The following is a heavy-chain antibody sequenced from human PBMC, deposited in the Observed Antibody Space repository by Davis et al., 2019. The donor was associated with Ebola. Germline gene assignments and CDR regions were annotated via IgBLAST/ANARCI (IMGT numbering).Heavy chain of an antibody. V-gene: IGHV3-21*01. CDR3: AKDYFDY. CDR2: ISSFTTYI. CDR1: GFTFSAYS. Sequence: GGSLRLSCAASGFTFSAYSMNWVRQAPGKGLEWVSGISSFTTYIYYADAVRGRFSISRDNAKNSLYLEMNSLRVEDTAVYYCAKDYFDYWGQGTLVTVSS. J-gene: IGHJ4*02.